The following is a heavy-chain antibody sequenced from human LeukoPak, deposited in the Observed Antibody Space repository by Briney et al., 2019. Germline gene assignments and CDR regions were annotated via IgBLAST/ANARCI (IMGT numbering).Heavy chain of an antibody. CDR3: ARAERDAFDI. Sequence: GGSLRLSCAASGFTFSTYDMHWVRQATGKGLEWVSAIGTGGDTYYPGSVKGRFTISRENAKNSLYLQMNSLRAGDTAVYYCARAERDAFDIWGQGTVVTVSS. J-gene: IGHJ3*02. CDR2: IGTGGDT. D-gene: IGHD1-1*01. V-gene: IGHV3-13*04. CDR1: GFTFSTYD.